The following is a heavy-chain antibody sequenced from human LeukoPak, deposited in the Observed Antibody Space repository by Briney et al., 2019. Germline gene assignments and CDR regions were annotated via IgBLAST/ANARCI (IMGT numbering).Heavy chain of an antibody. CDR3: ARHKWNFDY. Sequence: PSETLSLTCTVSGGSISSYYWSWIRQPPGKGLEWIGYISYSGSTNYNPSLKSRVTISVDTSKNQFSLKLSSVTAADTAVYYCARHKWNFDYWGQGTLVTVSS. D-gene: IGHD2-8*01. J-gene: IGHJ4*02. CDR1: GGSISSYY. V-gene: IGHV4-59*08. CDR2: ISYSGST.